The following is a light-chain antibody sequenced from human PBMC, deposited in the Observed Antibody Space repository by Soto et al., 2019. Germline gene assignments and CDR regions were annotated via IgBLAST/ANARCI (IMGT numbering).Light chain of an antibody. Sequence: EIVLTQSPGTLSLSPGERATLSCRARQSVSSSYLAWYQQKPGQAPWLLLYGASSRATGIPDRFSGSWSGTDFTLTISRLEPEDFAVYYCQQYGSSPEWTFGQGSKV. CDR1: QSVSSSY. CDR2: GAS. CDR3: QQYGSSPEWT. V-gene: IGKV3-20*01. J-gene: IGKJ1*01.